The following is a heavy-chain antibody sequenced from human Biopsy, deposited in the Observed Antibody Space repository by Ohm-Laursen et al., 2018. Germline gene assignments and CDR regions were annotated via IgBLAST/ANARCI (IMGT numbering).Heavy chain of an antibody. J-gene: IGHJ4*02. V-gene: IGHV1-69*01. Sequence: SSVKASCKVSEYTLTELPMHWVRQAPGKGLEWMGGIIPMFGTANYAQMFQGRVTISADESTSTSYMELSSLTTKDTAIYYCARGPHSGSHSCFDYWGRGTLVTVSS. CDR1: EYTLTELP. CDR3: ARGPHSGSHSCFDY. CDR2: IIPMFGTA. D-gene: IGHD1-26*01.